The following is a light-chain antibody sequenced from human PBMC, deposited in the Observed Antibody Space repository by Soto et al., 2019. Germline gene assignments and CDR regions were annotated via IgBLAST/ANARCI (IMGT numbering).Light chain of an antibody. CDR3: QSYDSRLSDVTVV. CDR2: GNS. J-gene: IGLJ2*01. Sequence: QSVLTQPPSMSGAPGQRVTISCSGSSFNIGAGYDVYWYQQLPGTAPKILIYGNSNRPSGVPDRFSGSKSGTSASLAITGLQAEDEADYYCQSYDSRLSDVTVVFGGGTKLTVL. CDR1: SFNIGAGYD. V-gene: IGLV1-40*01.